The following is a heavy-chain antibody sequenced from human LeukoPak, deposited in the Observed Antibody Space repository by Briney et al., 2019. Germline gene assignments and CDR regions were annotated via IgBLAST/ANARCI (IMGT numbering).Heavy chain of an antibody. J-gene: IGHJ3*02. CDR2: IYYSGST. CDR3: ARVVLPPGGAFDI. V-gene: IGHV4-59*01. CDR1: GGSISSYY. Sequence: SETLSLTCTVSGGSISSYYWSWIRQPPGKGLEWIGYIYYSGSTNYNPSLKSRVTISVDTSKNQFSLKLSSVTAADTAVYYCARVVLPPGGAFDIWGQGTKVTVSS. D-gene: IGHD2/OR15-2a*01.